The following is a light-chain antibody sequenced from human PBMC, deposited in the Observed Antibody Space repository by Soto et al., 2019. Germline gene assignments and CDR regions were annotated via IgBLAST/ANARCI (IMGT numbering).Light chain of an antibody. CDR1: QGIRND. Sequence: DIQMTQSPSSLSASVGDRVTITCRASQGIRNDLGWYQQKPGKAPKRLIYAASSLQSGVPSRFSGSGYGTEFTLTISSLKPDHFATYYCQHYNSYSEACGQGTKVDNK. V-gene: IGKV1-17*01. CDR3: QHYNSYSEA. CDR2: AAS. J-gene: IGKJ1*01.